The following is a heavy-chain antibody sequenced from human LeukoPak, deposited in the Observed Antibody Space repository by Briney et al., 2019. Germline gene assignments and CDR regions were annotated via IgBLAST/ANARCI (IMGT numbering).Heavy chain of an antibody. D-gene: IGHD5-18*01. V-gene: IGHV3-48*02. J-gene: IGHJ4*02. CDR1: GFTFSSYS. CDR3: ARYSYGYGGVDY. CDR2: ISSSRSTI. Sequence: GGSLRLSCAASGFTFSSYSMNWVRQAPGKGLEGVSYISSSRSTIYYADSVKGRFTISRDNVKDSLYLQMNSLRDEDTAVYYCARYSYGYGGVDYWGQGTLVTVSS.